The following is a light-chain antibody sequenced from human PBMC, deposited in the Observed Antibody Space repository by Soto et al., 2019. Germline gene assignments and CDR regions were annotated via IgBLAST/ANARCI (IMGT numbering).Light chain of an antibody. CDR2: GAS. CDR3: QQYNNWPPWT. V-gene: IGKV3-15*01. CDR1: QRVSNN. Sequence: EIVMTQSPATLSVSPGERATLSCRASQRVSNNLAWYQQKPGQAPRLLIYGASTRATGIPARFSGSGSGTEFTLTISSLQSEDFAVYYCQQYNNWPPWTFGQGTKVEI. J-gene: IGKJ1*01.